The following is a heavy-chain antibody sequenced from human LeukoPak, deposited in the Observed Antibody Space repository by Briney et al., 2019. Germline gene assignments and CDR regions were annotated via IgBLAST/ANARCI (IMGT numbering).Heavy chain of an antibody. V-gene: IGHV4-34*01. D-gene: IGHD2-2*01. Sequence: SETLPLTCAVYGGSFSGYYWSWIRQPPGKGLEWIGEINHSGTTNYNPSLKSRVTISVDTSKNQFSLKLSSVTAADTAVYYCARDQEACGMDVWGQGTTVTVSS. J-gene: IGHJ6*02. CDR1: GGSFSGYY. CDR3: ARDQEACGMDV. CDR2: INHSGTT.